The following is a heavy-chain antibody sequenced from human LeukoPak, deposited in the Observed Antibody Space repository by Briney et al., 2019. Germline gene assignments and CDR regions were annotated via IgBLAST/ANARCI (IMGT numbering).Heavy chain of an antibody. Sequence: GGSLRLSCEASGFTFNNYGMHWVRQAPGKGLEWVTIISYDGSKKCYADSVKGRFTIFRDNSKNTLYLDMNSLRAEDTAVYYCAKDRRSSWSIDYWGQGTLVTVSS. CDR3: AKDRRSSWSIDY. J-gene: IGHJ4*02. D-gene: IGHD6-13*01. CDR2: ISYDGSKK. V-gene: IGHV3-30*18. CDR1: GFTFNNYG.